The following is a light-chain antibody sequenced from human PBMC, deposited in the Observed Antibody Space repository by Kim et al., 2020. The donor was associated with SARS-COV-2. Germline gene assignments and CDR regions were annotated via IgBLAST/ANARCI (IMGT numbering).Light chain of an antibody. J-gene: IGLJ2*01. CDR3: LLYYSGVRV. CDR2: DSG. V-gene: IGLV7-46*01. CDR1: AVAVTSGHE. Sequence: PGGTVTLTSDTSAVAVTSGHEPSCLQQKPGQAPTTLIYDSGKKHSWTPARFSGSLLGGKAALTLSGAQPEDEAEYYCLLYYSGVRVFGGGTQLTVL.